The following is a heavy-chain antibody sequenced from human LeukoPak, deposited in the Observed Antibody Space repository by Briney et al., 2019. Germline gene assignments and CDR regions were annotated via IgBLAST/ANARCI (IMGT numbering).Heavy chain of an antibody. Sequence: GGSLRLSCAASGFTFSSYSMNWVRQAPGKGLEWVSSISSSSSYIYYADSVKGRFTISRDNAKKSMYLEMNSLRAEDTAVYYCARSYSYGGIHYWGQGTLVTVSS. J-gene: IGHJ4*02. CDR1: GFTFSSYS. D-gene: IGHD5-18*01. CDR3: ARSYSYGGIHY. V-gene: IGHV3-21*01. CDR2: ISSSSSYI.